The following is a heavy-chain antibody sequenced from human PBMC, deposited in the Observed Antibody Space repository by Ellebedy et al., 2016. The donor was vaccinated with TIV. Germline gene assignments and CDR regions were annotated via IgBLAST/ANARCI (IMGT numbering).Heavy chain of an antibody. V-gene: IGHV3-64D*06. J-gene: IGHJ4*02. CDR2: ITYNGATT. Sequence: GESLKISCSASGFTFSGYAMHWVRQSPGKGLEYVSTITYNGATTYYADSVKGRFTISRDNSNNTLYLQMSSLRIEDTAVYSCVEGCGGSCLHYFDFWGQGTLVTVSS. D-gene: IGHD2-15*01. CDR3: VEGCGGSCLHYFDF. CDR1: GFTFSGYA.